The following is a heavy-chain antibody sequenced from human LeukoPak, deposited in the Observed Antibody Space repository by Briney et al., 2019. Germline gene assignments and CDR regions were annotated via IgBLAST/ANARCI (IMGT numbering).Heavy chain of an antibody. J-gene: IGHJ4*02. CDR2: ISGSGGTT. V-gene: IGHV3-23*01. CDR1: GFTFSSYA. Sequence: GGSLRLSCAASGFTFSSYAMSWVRQAPGKGLEWVAVISGSGGTTYYADSVKGRFTISRDNSKNTLYLQMNSLRAEDTAVYYCSKGGFRDTASYWGQGTLVTVSS. D-gene: IGHD5-18*01. CDR3: SKGGFRDTASY.